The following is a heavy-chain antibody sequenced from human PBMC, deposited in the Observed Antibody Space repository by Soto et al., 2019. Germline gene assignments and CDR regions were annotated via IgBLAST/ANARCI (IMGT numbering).Heavy chain of an antibody. D-gene: IGHD3-3*01. CDR3: ARGPYDFWSGYYPSGVYYYMDV. CDR1: GFTFSSYS. J-gene: IGHJ6*03. CDR2: ISSSSSYI. Sequence: EVQLVESGGGLVKPGGSLRLSCAASGFTFSSYSMNWVHQAPGKGLEWVSSISSSSSYIYYADSVKGRFTISRDNAKNSLYLQMNSLRAEDTAVYYCARGPYDFWSGYYPSGVYYYMDVWGKGTTVTVSS. V-gene: IGHV3-21*01.